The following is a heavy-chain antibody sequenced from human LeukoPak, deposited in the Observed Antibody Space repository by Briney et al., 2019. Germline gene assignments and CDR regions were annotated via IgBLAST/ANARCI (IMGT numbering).Heavy chain of an antibody. CDR2: IKQAGSEK. CDR1: GFSFSGYW. D-gene: IGHD3-10*01. Sequence: GGSLRLSCAALGFSFSGYWMTWVRQAPGKGLEWVANIKQAGSEKYYVDSVKGRFTISRDNAKNSLYLEMNSLRAEDTAVYYCARDQDYYGSGSYLGYWGQGTLVTVSS. V-gene: IGHV3-7*01. J-gene: IGHJ4*02. CDR3: ARDQDYYGSGSYLGY.